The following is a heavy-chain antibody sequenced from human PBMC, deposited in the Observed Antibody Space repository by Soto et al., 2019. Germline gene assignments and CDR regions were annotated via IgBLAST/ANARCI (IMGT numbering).Heavy chain of an antibody. CDR2: IYYSDSS. CDR1: GDSISSSSHY. CDR3: ARHGGAAAGLDY. D-gene: IGHD6-13*01. V-gene: IGHV4-39*01. Sequence: SETLSLTCTISGDSISSSSHYWGWIRQPPGKGLEWIGSIYYSDSSYHNPSLKSRVTMSVDTSKNQFSLNLSSVTAADTAVYYCARHGGAAAGLDYWGHGTLVTVSS. J-gene: IGHJ4*01.